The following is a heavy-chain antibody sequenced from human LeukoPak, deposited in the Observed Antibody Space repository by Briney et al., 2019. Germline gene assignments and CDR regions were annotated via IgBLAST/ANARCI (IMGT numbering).Heavy chain of an antibody. Sequence: GGSLRLSCAASGFTFSSYSMNWVRQAPGKGLEWVSYISSSSSTIYYADSVKGRFTISRDNTKNSLYLQMNSLRAEDTAVYYCARVIAAAWGYFDYWGQGTLVTVSS. CDR3: ARVIAAAWGYFDY. J-gene: IGHJ4*02. D-gene: IGHD6-13*01. CDR1: GFTFSSYS. CDR2: ISSSSSTI. V-gene: IGHV3-48*01.